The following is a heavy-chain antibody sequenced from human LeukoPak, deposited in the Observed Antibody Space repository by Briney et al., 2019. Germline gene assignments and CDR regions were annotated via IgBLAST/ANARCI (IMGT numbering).Heavy chain of an antibody. Sequence: GASLRHSCAASGFTFCNYPMSWVRPAPGEGVEWVSPILRRGDSTYYAHPVKGRFTVSKDNSTSIPYLQMNSRRAEDKVLDCCAKWRDYVVLTDYYVPDYWGQGALVTVSP. CDR2: ILRRGDST. V-gene: IGHV3-23*01. CDR1: GFTFCNYP. D-gene: IGHD3-9*01. CDR3: AKWRDYVVLTDYYVPDY. J-gene: IGHJ4*02.